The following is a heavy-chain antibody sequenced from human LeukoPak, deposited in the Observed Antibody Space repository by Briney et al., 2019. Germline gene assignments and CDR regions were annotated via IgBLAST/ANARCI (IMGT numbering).Heavy chain of an antibody. CDR2: ISSSGSYI. J-gene: IGHJ3*02. CDR1: GYSVSSED. D-gene: IGHD3-10*01. V-gene: IGHV3-11*04. Sequence: LSLTCTVSGYSVSSEDYWGWIRQTPGKGLEWVSSISSSGSYIYYADSVKGRFTISRDNAKNSLYLQMNSLRAEDTAVYYCARLRFGEFEDAFDIWGQGTMVTVSS. CDR3: ARLRFGEFEDAFDI.